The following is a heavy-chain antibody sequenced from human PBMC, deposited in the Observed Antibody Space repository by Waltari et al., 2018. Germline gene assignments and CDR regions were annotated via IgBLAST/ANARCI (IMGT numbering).Heavy chain of an antibody. CDR2: INSDGSST. J-gene: IGHJ4*02. CDR1: GFTFSSYW. CDR3: ARAAGSSSWYVGDFDY. Sequence: EVQLVESGGGLVQPGGSLRLSCAASGFTFSSYWMHWVRQAPGKGLVWVSRINSDGSSTSYADSVKGRFTISRDNAKNTLYLQMNSLRAEDTAVYYCARAAGSSSWYVGDFDYWGQGTPVTVSS. D-gene: IGHD6-13*01. V-gene: IGHV3-74*01.